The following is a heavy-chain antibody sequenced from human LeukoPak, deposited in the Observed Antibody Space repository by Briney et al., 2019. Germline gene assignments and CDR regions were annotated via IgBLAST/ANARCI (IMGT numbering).Heavy chain of an antibody. CDR1: GXTFSSYA. CDR3: AKDWGGIAVAGSEFDY. V-gene: IGHV3-23*01. D-gene: IGHD6-19*01. CDR2: ISGSGGST. Sequence: GGSLRLSCAASGXTFSSYAMSWVRQAPGKGLEWVSAISGSGGSTYCADSVKGRFTISRDNSKNTLYLQMNSLRAEDTAVYYCAKDWGGIAVAGSEFDYWGRGTLVTVSS. J-gene: IGHJ4*02.